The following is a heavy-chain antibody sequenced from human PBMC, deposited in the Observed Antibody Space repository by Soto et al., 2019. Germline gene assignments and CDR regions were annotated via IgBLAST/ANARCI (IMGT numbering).Heavy chain of an antibody. CDR3: AKIEYASSWYYYGMDV. V-gene: IGHV3-23*01. Sequence: PGGSRRLSSAVAGFTLTSYAISCDRQAQRKGLEWVSILHGSGASTYYTDTVKGRFTVSRDNSKNTVYVQKTSLRAEGTAIYDCAKIEYASSWYYYGMDVWGQGTTVTVSS. CDR2: LHGSGAST. CDR1: GFTLTSYA. J-gene: IGHJ6*02. D-gene: IGHD6-13*01.